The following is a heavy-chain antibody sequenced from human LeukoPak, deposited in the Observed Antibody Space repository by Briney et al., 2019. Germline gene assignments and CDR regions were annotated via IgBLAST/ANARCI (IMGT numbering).Heavy chain of an antibody. Sequence: SETLSLTCTVSGGSISNYYWNWIRQPPGKGLEWIGYIYYSGSTNYNPSLKSRVTISVDTSKKQFSLKLSSVTAADTAVYYCARSGYRYGADALDIWGQGTMVTVSS. CDR2: IYYSGST. CDR1: GGSISNYY. D-gene: IGHD5-18*01. CDR3: ARSGYRYGADALDI. V-gene: IGHV4-59*01. J-gene: IGHJ3*02.